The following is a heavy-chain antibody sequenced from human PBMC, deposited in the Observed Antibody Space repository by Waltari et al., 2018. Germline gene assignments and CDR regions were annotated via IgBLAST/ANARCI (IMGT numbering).Heavy chain of an antibody. J-gene: IGHJ4*02. D-gene: IGHD5-12*01. CDR2: INAGNGNT. V-gene: IGHV1-3*01. CDR3: AREVLRLLGYPDY. CDR1: GYTFTSYA. Sequence: QVQLVLSGAEVKKPGASVKVSCKASGYTFTSYAMHWVRQAPGQRLEWMGWINAGNGNTKYSQKFQGRVTITRDTSASTAYMELSSLRSEDTAVYYCAREVLRLLGYPDYWGQGTLVTVSS.